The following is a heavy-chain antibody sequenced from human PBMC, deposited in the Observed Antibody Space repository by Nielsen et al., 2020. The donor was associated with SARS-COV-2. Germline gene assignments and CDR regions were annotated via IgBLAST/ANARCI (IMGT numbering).Heavy chain of an antibody. V-gene: IGHV3-30*18. J-gene: IGHJ4*02. Sequence: GESLKISCAASGFTFSTYGMHWVRQAPGKGLEWVAAISYDGSNKYYVDSVKGRFTISRDNSKNTLYLQMSSLREEDTAVYYCEKDWTAIVVVPSGGVDYWGQGTRVTVTS. CDR1: GFTFSTYG. CDR2: ISYDGSNK. CDR3: EKDWTAIVVVPSGGVDY. D-gene: IGHD2-15*01.